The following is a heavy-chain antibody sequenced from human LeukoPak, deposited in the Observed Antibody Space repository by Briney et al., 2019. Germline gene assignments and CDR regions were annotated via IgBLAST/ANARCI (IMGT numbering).Heavy chain of an antibody. V-gene: IGHV3-74*03. Sequence: PGGSLRLSCAASGFTFRDHWMHWVRQTPGKGLVWVSRISSDGSSTTYADSVKGLFTISRDNAKNTLYLQMNNLRAEDTAMYYCARDQRVTGRPDIDYWGQGTLVILSS. J-gene: IGHJ4*02. CDR1: GFTFRDHW. CDR3: ARDQRVTGRPDIDY. D-gene: IGHD6-6*01. CDR2: ISSDGSST.